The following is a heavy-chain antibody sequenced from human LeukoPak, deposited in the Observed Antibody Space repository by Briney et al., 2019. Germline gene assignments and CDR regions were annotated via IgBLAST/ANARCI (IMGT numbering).Heavy chain of an antibody. J-gene: IGHJ4*02. CDR3: ASGVREWLFYY. D-gene: IGHD3-3*01. V-gene: IGHV4-34*01. CDR1: GGSFGAYY. CDR2: INHSGST. Sequence: PSETLSLTCAVYGGSFGAYYWSWIRQPPGKGLEWIGEINHSGSTNYNPSLKSRVTISVDTSKNQFSLKLNSVTAADTAVYYCASGVREWLFYYWGQGTLVTVSS.